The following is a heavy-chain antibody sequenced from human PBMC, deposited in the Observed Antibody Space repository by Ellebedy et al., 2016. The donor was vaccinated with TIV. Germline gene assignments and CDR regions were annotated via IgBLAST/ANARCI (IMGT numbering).Heavy chain of an antibody. Sequence: MPGGSLRLSCTVSGASINSYWNWFRQPPGRGLEYIGYVYYSGKTNYSPSLKDRVTISLDTSKSQFSLNLNSVTAADTAVYYCARKSLSNWSFDLWGRGTLVTVSS. J-gene: IGHJ2*01. V-gene: IGHV4-59*01. CDR3: ARKSLSNWSFDL. CDR1: GASINSY. CDR2: VYYSGKT.